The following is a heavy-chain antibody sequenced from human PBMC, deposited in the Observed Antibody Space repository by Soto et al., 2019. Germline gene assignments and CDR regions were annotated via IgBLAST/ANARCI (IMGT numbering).Heavy chain of an antibody. J-gene: IGHJ4*02. CDR3: ARDSSGWYYFDY. D-gene: IGHD6-19*01. Sequence: QVPLVQSGAEVKKPGASVKVSCKASGYTFTSYAMHWVRQAPGQRLEWMGWINAGNGNTKYSQKFQGRVTITRDTSASTAYMELSSLRSEDTAVYYCARDSSGWYYFDYWGQGTLVTVSS. V-gene: IGHV1-3*01. CDR1: GYTFTSYA. CDR2: INAGNGNT.